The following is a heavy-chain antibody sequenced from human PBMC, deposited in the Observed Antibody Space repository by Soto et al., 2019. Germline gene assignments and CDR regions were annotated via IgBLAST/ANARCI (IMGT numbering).Heavy chain of an antibody. Sequence: PGGSLRLSCAAAGFTFSSYGMHWVRQAPGTGLEWVAVVWYDGSDKCYADSVKGRLTISRDKSKNTLYLQMNSLRAEDTAVYYCARDDLYYYDSSRKIDNWGQGTLVTVSS. CDR2: VWYDGSDK. CDR1: GFTFSSYG. D-gene: IGHD3-22*01. V-gene: IGHV3-33*01. J-gene: IGHJ4*02. CDR3: ARDDLYYYDSSRKIDN.